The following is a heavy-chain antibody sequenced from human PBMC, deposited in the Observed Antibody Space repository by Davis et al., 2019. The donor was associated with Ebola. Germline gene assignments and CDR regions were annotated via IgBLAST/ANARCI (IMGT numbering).Heavy chain of an antibody. Sequence: GESLKISCAASGFTFSNYAMTWVRQAPGKGLEWVSAISGSGTPTFYADSVKGRFTISRDNSKNTLYLQMNSLSVEDTAVYYCAKDLSGSYTFDYWGQGTLATVSS. V-gene: IGHV3-23*01. J-gene: IGHJ4*02. CDR2: ISGSGTPT. CDR1: GFTFSNYA. CDR3: AKDLSGSYTFDY. D-gene: IGHD1-26*01.